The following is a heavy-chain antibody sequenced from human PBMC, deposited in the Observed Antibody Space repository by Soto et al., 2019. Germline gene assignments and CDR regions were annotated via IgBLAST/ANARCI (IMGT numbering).Heavy chain of an antibody. CDR3: ARGHRAMEYYYYYGMDV. CDR1: GGSISSSF. CDR2: ISYSGST. D-gene: IGHD5-18*01. Sequence: TLSLTCSVSGGSISSSFWSWIRQPPGKELEWIGYISYSGSTTYNPSLKSRITLSVDTSKNQFSLRVASVTAADTAVYYCARGHRAMEYYYYYGMDVWGQGTTVTVSS. V-gene: IGHV4-59*01. J-gene: IGHJ6*02.